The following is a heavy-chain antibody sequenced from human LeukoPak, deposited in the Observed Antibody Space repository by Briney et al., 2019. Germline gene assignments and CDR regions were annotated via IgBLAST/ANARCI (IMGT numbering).Heavy chain of an antibody. CDR3: AKGGYGDYGLDY. D-gene: IGHD4-17*01. CDR1: GFTFSSYA. V-gene: IGHV3-23*01. J-gene: IGHJ4*02. CDR2: ISGSGGST. Sequence: GGSLRLSCAASGFTFSSYAMSWVRQAPGKGLEWVSGISGSGGSTYYADSVKGRLTISRDNSKNTLYLQMNSLRAEDTAVYYCAKGGYGDYGLDYWGQGTLVTVSS.